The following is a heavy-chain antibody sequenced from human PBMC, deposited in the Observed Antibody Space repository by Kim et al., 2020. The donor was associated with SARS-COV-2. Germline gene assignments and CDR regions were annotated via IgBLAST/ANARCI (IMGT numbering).Heavy chain of an antibody. Sequence: ASVKVSCKVSGYTLTELSMHWVRQAPGKGLEWMGGFDPEDGETIYAQKFQGRVTMTEDTSTDTAYMELSSLRSEDTAVYYCATCPYYYGSGSYYGGGMDVWGQGTTVTVSS. D-gene: IGHD3-10*01. CDR2: FDPEDGET. J-gene: IGHJ6*02. CDR1: GYTLTELS. CDR3: ATCPYYYGSGSYYGGGMDV. V-gene: IGHV1-24*01.